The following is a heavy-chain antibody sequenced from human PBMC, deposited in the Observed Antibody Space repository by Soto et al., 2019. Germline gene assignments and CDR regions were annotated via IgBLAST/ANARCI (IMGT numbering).Heavy chain of an antibody. CDR1: GFTFSNAW. D-gene: IGHD3-9*01. Sequence: GGSLRLSCAASGFTFSNAWMNWVRQAPGKGLEWVGRIKSKTDGGTTDYAAPVKGRFTISRDDSKNTLYLQMNSLKTEDTAVYYCTTDLQDYDILTGYLPGDLGYWGQGTLVTVSS. CDR2: IKSKTDGGTT. V-gene: IGHV3-15*07. J-gene: IGHJ4*02. CDR3: TTDLQDYDILTGYLPGDLGY.